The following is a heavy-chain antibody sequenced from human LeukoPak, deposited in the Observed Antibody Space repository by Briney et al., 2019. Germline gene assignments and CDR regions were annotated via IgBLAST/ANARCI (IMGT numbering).Heavy chain of an antibody. CDR3: ARKREGPTTGIDY. CDR2: IYSSGST. Sequence: ETLSLACTVSGVSISSTNSYWGWIRQSPRTGLEWIGNIYSSGSTYCNPSLKSRVTISIDTSENQFSLKLTSVTAADTAVYYCARKREGPTTGIDYWGQGTLVTVSS. J-gene: IGHJ4*02. D-gene: IGHD1-26*01. CDR1: GVSISSTNSY. V-gene: IGHV4-39*07.